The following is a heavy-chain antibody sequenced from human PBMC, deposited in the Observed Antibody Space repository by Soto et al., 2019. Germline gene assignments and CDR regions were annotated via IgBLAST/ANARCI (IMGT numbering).Heavy chain of an antibody. CDR1: GFTFSSYG. V-gene: IGHV3-30*03. CDR3: APMGV. J-gene: IGHJ6*02. CDR2: ISYDGSDE. Sequence: GGSLRLSCAASGFTFSSYGMHWVRQAPGKGLEWVAVISYDGSDEFYADFVKGRFTVSRDNSKDTVYLHMNSLRLEDTAVYSCAPMGVWGQGTTVTVSS.